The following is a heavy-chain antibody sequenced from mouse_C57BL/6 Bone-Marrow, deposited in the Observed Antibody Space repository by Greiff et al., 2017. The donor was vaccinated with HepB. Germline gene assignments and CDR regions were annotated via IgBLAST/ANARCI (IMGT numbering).Heavy chain of an antibody. V-gene: IGHV1-75*01. CDR3: AKLYYYGSSPYYYAMDY. CDR1: GYTFTDYY. J-gene: IGHJ4*01. CDR2: IFPGSGST. Sequence: QVQLQQSGPELVKPGASVKISCKASGYTFTDYYINWVKQRPGQGLEWIGWIFPGSGSTYYNEKFKGKATLTVDKSSSTAYMLLSSLTSEDSAVYFCAKLYYYGSSPYYYAMDYWGQGTSVTVSS. D-gene: IGHD1-1*01.